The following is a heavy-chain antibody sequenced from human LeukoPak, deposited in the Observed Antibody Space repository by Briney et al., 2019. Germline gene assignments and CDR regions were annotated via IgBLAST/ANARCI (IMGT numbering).Heavy chain of an antibody. D-gene: IGHD2-2*01. CDR1: GYTFTGYY. V-gene: IGHV1-2*02. CDR3: AGVIIVVVPAANSPLDY. CDR2: INPNSGGT. J-gene: IGHJ4*02. Sequence: GASVKVSCKASGYTFTGYYMHWVRQAPGQGLEWMGWINPNSGGTNYAQKFQGRVTMTRDTSISTAYMELSRLRSDDTAVYYCAGVIIVVVPAANSPLDYWGQGTLVTVSS.